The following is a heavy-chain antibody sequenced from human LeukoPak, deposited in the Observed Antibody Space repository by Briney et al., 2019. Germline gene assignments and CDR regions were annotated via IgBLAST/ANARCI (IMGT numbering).Heavy chain of an antibody. J-gene: IGHJ4*02. CDR1: GGSISSYY. CDR3: ARGSGYEKSLFDY. Sequence: SETLPLTCTVSGGSISSYYWSWIRQPPGKGLEWIGYIYYSGSTNYNPSLKSRVTISVDTSKNQFSLKLSSVTAADTAVYYCARGSGYEKSLFDYWGQGTLVTVSS. V-gene: IGHV4-59*01. D-gene: IGHD5-12*01. CDR2: IYYSGST.